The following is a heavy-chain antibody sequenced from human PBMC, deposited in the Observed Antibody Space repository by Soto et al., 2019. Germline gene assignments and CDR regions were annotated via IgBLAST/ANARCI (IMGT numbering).Heavy chain of an antibody. CDR1: GGSFSGYY. D-gene: IGHD2-15*01. Sequence: SETLSLTCAVCGGSFSGYYWSWIRQPPGKGLEWIGEINHSGSTNYNPSLKSRVTISVDTSKNQFSLKLSSVTAADTAFYYFARGTLHCSGDSCLYYFDYWGQGTLVTVSS. CDR2: INHSGST. V-gene: IGHV4-34*01. J-gene: IGHJ4*02. CDR3: ARGTLHCSGDSCLYYFDY.